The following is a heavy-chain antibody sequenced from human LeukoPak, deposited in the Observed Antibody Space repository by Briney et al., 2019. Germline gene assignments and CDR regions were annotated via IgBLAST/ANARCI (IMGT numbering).Heavy chain of an antibody. D-gene: IGHD4-17*01. Sequence: KTGGSLRLSCAASGFTFSSYSMNWVRQAPGKGLEWVSSISSSSSYIYYADSVKGRSTISRDNAKNSLYLQMNSLRAEDTAVYYCARGASEYGDYGIRYNWFDPWGQGTLVTVSS. CDR3: ARGASEYGDYGIRYNWFDP. J-gene: IGHJ5*02. V-gene: IGHV3-21*01. CDR1: GFTFSSYS. CDR2: ISSSSSYI.